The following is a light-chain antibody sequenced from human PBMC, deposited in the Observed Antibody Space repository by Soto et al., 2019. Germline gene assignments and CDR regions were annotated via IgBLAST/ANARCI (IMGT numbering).Light chain of an antibody. Sequence: DIQTTQSPSTLSSSVADIFTITCRASQSISTWLAWYQQKPGKAPKLLIYAASSLQSGVPSRFSGSGSGTDFTLTISSLQPEDFATYYCQQSYSTLITFGQGTRLEIK. CDR2: AAS. CDR1: QSISTW. J-gene: IGKJ5*01. CDR3: QQSYSTLIT. V-gene: IGKV1-39*01.